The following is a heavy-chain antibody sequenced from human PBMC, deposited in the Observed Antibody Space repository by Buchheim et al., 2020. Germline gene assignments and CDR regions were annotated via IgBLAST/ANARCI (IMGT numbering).Heavy chain of an antibody. Sequence: QVQLRQWGAGLLKPSETLSLTCAVYGGSFGGYHWSWIRQPPGKGLEWIGEIDQSGSTKYNPSLKSRVTISLDTAKIQFPFQLSSVTAADTAVYYCARVYDLWRGGFAPWGQGT. CDR1: GGSFGGYH. CDR3: ARVYDLWRGGFAP. J-gene: IGHJ5*02. CDR2: IDQSGST. D-gene: IGHD3-3*01. V-gene: IGHV4-34*01.